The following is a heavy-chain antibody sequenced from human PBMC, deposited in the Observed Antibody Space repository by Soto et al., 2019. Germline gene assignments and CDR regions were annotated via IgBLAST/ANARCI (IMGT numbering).Heavy chain of an antibody. CDR3: ARGWSYYYYSSGPIKAPFDT. D-gene: IGHD3-22*01. CDR1: GYTFTSYY. J-gene: IGHJ4*02. V-gene: IGHV1-46*01. CDR2: INPSGGST. Sequence: ASVKVSCKASGYTFTSYYMHWVRQAPGQGLEWMGIINPSGGSTSYAQKFQGRVTMTRDTSTSTVYMEPSSLRSEDTAVYYCARGWSYYYYSSGPIKAPFDTWGQGTLVPVSS.